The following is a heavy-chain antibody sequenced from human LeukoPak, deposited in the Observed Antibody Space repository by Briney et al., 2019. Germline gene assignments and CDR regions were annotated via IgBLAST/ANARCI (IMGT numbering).Heavy chain of an antibody. CDR1: GFTFSSYG. CDR3: AIGILRYGDYPN. J-gene: IGHJ4*02. CDR2: IRYDGSNK. Sequence: GGSLRLSCAASGFTFSSYGMHWVRQAPGKGLEWVAFIRYDGSNKYYADSVKGRFTISRDNSKNTLYLQMNSLRAEDTAVYYCAIGILRYGDYPNWGQGTLVTVSS. V-gene: IGHV3-30*02. D-gene: IGHD4-17*01.